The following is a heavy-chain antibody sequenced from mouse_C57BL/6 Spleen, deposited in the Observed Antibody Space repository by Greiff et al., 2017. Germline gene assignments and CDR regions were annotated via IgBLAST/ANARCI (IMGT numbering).Heavy chain of an antibody. Sequence: EVKVVESGGGLVQSGRSLRLSCATSGFTFSDFYMEWVRQAPGKGLEWIAASRNKANDYTTEYSASVKGRFIVSRDTSQSILYLQMNALRAEDTAIYYCARDDYGSSYGAMDDWGQGTSVTVSS. CDR2: SRNKANDYTT. CDR1: GFTFSDFY. CDR3: ARDDYGSSYGAMDD. V-gene: IGHV7-1*01. J-gene: IGHJ4*01. D-gene: IGHD1-1*01.